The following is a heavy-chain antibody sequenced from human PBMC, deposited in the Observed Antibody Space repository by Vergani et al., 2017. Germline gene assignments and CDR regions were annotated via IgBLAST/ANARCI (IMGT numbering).Heavy chain of an antibody. V-gene: IGHV3-13*05. CDR1: GFTFSSYD. D-gene: IGHD3-9*01. J-gene: IGHJ6*02. CDR2: IGTAGDP. CDR3: ARGAVDTHPYCYYGMDV. Sequence: EVQLVESGGGLVQPGGSLRLSCAASGFTFSSYDMHWVRQATGKGLEWVSAIGTAGDPYYPGSVKGRFTISRENAKNSLYLQMNSLRAGDTAVYYCARGAVDTHPYCYYGMDVWGQGTTVTVSS.